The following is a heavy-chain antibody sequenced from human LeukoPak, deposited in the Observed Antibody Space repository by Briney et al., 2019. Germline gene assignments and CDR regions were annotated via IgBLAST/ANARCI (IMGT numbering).Heavy chain of an antibody. D-gene: IGHD3-10*01. CDR3: ARGDSTYYYGSGSRYYFDY. Sequence: GASVKVSCKASGYTFTGYYMHWVRQAPGQGLEWMGWINPNGGGTNYAQKFQGWVTMTRDTSISTAYMELSRLRSDDTAVYYCARGDSTYYYGSGSRYYFDYWGQGTLVTVSS. J-gene: IGHJ4*02. CDR2: INPNGGGT. V-gene: IGHV1-2*04. CDR1: GYTFTGYY.